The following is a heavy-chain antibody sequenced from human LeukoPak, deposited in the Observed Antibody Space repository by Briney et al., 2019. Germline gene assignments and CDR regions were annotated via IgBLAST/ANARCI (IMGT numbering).Heavy chain of an antibody. CDR3: APPAEGVVVPAAPGG. V-gene: IGHV3-30*03. CDR2: ISYDGSNK. Sequence: GGSLRLSCAASGFTFSGYWMSWVRQAPGKGLEWVAVISYDGSNKYYADSVKGRFTISRDNSKNTLYLQMNSLRAEDTAVYYCAPPAEGVVVPAAPGGWGQGTLVTVSS. J-gene: IGHJ4*02. CDR1: GFTFSGYW. D-gene: IGHD2-2*01.